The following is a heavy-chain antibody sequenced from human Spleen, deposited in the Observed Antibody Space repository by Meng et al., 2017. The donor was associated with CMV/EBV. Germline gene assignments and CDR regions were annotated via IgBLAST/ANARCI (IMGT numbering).Heavy chain of an antibody. CDR2: IVSVRNIG. Sequence: AISWVRRAPGQGLGWMGGIVSVRNIGNNAPKFQGKDTITAARSMNTVYMELSSLTSEDTAVYYCARDGVSSGSDYGTYRYYGMDVWGQGTTVTVSS. J-gene: IGHJ6*02. V-gene: IGHV1-69*10. CDR1: A. CDR3: ARDGVSSGSDYGTYRYYGMDV. D-gene: IGHD1-26*01.